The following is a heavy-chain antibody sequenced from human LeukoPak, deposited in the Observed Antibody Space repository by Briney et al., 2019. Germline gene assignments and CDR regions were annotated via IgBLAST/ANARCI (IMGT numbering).Heavy chain of an antibody. CDR3: ARGETWWEQRRYFDF. CDR1: GYTFTGYY. J-gene: IGHJ4*02. Sequence: ASVKVSCKASGYTFTGYYIHWVRQAPGQGLEWMGWINPDSDGTDYAQKFQGRVTMTSDASINTAYMELSRLTSDDTAMYYCARGETWWEQRRYFDFWGQGTLATVSS. V-gene: IGHV1-2*02. D-gene: IGHD1-26*01. CDR2: INPDSDGT.